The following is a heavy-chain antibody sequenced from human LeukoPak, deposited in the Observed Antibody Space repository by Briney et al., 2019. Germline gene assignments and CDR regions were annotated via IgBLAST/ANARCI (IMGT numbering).Heavy chain of an antibody. CDR1: GFTFSSYA. V-gene: IGHV3-30*04. D-gene: IGHD2-15*01. J-gene: IGHJ4*02. CDR2: ISYDGSNK. Sequence: GGSLRLSCAASGFTFSSYAMHWVRQAPGKGLEWVAVISYDGSNKYYADSAKGRFTISRDNSKNTLYLQMNSLRAEDTAVYYCARADIVVVVAACFDYWGQGTLVTVSS. CDR3: ARADIVVVVAACFDY.